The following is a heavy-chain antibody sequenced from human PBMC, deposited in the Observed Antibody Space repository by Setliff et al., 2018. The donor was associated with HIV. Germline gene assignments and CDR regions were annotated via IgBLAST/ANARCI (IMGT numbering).Heavy chain of an antibody. Sequence: PSETLSLTCTVSGGSISSHYWSWIRQPPGKGLEWIGSLYYSGSTDYSPSLKSRVSISVDTSKNQLSLKLSSVTAADTALYFCAREAYFFASGTYYFDSWGQGTRVTVSS. CDR3: AREAYFFASGTYYFDS. J-gene: IGHJ4*02. CDR2: LYYSGST. D-gene: IGHD3-10*01. CDR1: GGSISSHY. V-gene: IGHV4-59*11.